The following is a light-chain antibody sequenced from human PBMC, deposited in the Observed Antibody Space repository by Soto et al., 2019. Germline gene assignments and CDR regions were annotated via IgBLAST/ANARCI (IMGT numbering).Light chain of an antibody. CDR2: GAS. CDR1: QSVSSN. CDR3: QQRSNWPPIT. V-gene: IGKV3-11*01. Sequence: EIVMTQSPATLSVSPVERATLSCRASQSVSSNLAWYQQKPGQAPRLLIYGASNRATGIPARFSGSGSGTDFTLTISSLEPEDFAVYYCQQRSNWPPITFGQGTRLEIK. J-gene: IGKJ5*01.